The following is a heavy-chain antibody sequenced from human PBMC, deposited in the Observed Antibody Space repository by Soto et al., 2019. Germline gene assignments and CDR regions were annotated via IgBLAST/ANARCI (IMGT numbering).Heavy chain of an antibody. CDR2: IIPVFGTA. D-gene: IGHD4-17*01. Sequence: QVQLVQSGAEVKKPGSSVKVSCKASGGSLSNYGISWVRQAPGQGLEWMGGIIPVFGTANYAQKLQGRVTITADESTNIVYKDVTRLRSEDTAVYYCARGDATKIVVTTYSAMDVWGQGTTVTVSS. V-gene: IGHV1-69*12. J-gene: IGHJ6*02. CDR1: GGSLSNYG. CDR3: ARGDATKIVVTTYSAMDV.